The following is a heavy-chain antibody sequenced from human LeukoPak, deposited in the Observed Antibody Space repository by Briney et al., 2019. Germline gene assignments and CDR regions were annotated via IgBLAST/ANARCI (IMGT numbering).Heavy chain of an antibody. Sequence: PSETLSLTCAVYGGSFSGYYWSWICQPPGKGLEWIGEINHSGSTNYNPSPKSRVTISVDTSKNQFSLKLSSVTAADTAVYYCARGDYVWGSYQRNNWFDPWGQGTLVTVSS. CDR1: GGSFSGYY. CDR2: INHSGST. D-gene: IGHD3-16*02. J-gene: IGHJ5*02. V-gene: IGHV4-34*01. CDR3: ARGDYVWGSYQRNNWFDP.